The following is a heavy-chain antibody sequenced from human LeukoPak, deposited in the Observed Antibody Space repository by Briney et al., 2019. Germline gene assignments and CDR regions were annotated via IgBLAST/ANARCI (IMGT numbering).Heavy chain of an antibody. CDR1: GGSISSSSYY. Sequence: PSETLSLTCTVSGGSISSSSYYWGWIRQPPGKGLEWIGSIYYSGSTYYNPSLKSRVTISVDTSKNQFSLKLSSVTAADTAVYYCPGGVIPLDAFDIWGQGTMVTVSS. D-gene: IGHD3-16*02. V-gene: IGHV4-39*01. CDR2: IYYSGST. J-gene: IGHJ3*02. CDR3: PGGVIPLDAFDI.